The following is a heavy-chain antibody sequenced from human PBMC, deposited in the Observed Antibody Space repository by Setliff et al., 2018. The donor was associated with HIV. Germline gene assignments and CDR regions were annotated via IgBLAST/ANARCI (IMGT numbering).Heavy chain of an antibody. CDR1: GFMFSDHS. CDR2: ISATGTTV. CDR3: VRDQLIHPERWDFDF. V-gene: IGHV3-48*01. J-gene: IGHJ4*02. Sequence: PGGSLRLSCAASGFMFSDHSFHWVRQAPGEGLEWLSYISATGTTVSYADSVRGRFIISRDSVKSELYLQMKSLRVEDTALYYCVRDQLIHPERWDFDFWGQGTLVTVSS. D-gene: IGHD5-18*01.